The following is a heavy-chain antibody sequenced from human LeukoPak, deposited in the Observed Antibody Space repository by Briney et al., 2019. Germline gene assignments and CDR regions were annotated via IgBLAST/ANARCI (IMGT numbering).Heavy chain of an antibody. CDR3: ARGPRRYDFWSGYYRGGAFDI. Sequence: SETLSLTCTVSGGSISSHYWSWIRQPPGKGLEWIGYIYYSGSTNYNPSLKSRVTISVDTSKNQFSLKLSSVTAADTAVYYCARGPRRYDFWSGYYRGGAFDIWGQGTMVTVSS. D-gene: IGHD3-3*01. CDR2: IYYSGST. CDR1: GGSISSHY. V-gene: IGHV4-59*11. J-gene: IGHJ3*02.